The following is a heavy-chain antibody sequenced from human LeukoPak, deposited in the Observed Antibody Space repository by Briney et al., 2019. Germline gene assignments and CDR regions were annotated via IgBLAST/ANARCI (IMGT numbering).Heavy chain of an antibody. D-gene: IGHD5-12*01. J-gene: IGHJ4*02. V-gene: IGHV4-34*01. Sequence: SETLSLTCAVYGGSFSGYYWSWIRQPPGKGLEWIGEINHSGSTNYNPSLKSQVTISVDTSKNQFSLKLSSVTAADTAVYYCARGSVDIVATIYPGGFDYWGQGTLVTVSS. CDR2: INHSGST. CDR1: GGSFSGYY. CDR3: ARGSVDIVATIYPGGFDY.